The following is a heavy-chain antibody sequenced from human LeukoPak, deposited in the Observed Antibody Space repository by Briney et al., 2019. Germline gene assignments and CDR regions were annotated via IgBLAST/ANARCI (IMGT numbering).Heavy chain of an antibody. CDR3: AKHVRTSVWFFDY. CDR2: ISGSGGRT. CDR1: GFTFSSDA. J-gene: IGHJ4*02. Sequence: GGSLRLSCAASGFTFSSDALRWVRQAPGKGLEWVSLISGSGGRTDYADSVKGRFTISRDNSKNTLYLQMNSLKAEDTAVYYCAKHVRTSVWFFDYWGQGTLVTVSS. V-gene: IGHV3-23*01. D-gene: IGHD6-19*01.